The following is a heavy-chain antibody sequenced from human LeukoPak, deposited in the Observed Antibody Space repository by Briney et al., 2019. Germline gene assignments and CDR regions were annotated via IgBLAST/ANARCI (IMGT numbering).Heavy chain of an antibody. CDR3: ARQRSIGYCSGGSCYSGPSYYYGMDV. J-gene: IGHJ6*02. V-gene: IGHV4-34*01. Sequence: SETLSLTCAVYVGSFSVDYCSWIRQPPGEGLESIWEINHSVSTNYNPSLKSLVTISVDTSKNQFSLKLSSVTAADTAVYYCARQRSIGYCSGGSCYSGPSYYYGMDVWGQGTTVTVSS. CDR1: VGSFSVDY. D-gene: IGHD2-15*01. CDR2: INHSVST.